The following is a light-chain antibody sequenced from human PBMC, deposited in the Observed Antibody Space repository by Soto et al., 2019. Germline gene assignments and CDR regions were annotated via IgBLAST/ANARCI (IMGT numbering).Light chain of an antibody. V-gene: IGKV3-11*01. Sequence: VLTQSPYTLSLSPGERDTLSCRASQSIGSYLAWYQQKPGQAPRLLIYDASNMDTGIPARFSGSGSGTDFTLTISSLEPEDFAVYYCQQRSNWWTFGQGTKVEIK. CDR2: DAS. CDR1: QSIGSY. J-gene: IGKJ1*01. CDR3: QQRSNWWT.